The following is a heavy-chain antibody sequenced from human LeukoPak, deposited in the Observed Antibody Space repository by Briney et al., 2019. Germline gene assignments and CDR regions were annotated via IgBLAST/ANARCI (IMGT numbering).Heavy chain of an antibody. CDR2: IYYSGST. CDR1: GGSISSYY. D-gene: IGHD1-26*01. CDR3: ARVGSGSRFDAFDI. J-gene: IGHJ3*02. V-gene: IGHV4-59*01. Sequence: SQTLSLTXTVSGGSISSYYWSWIRQPPGKGMEWIGYIYYSGSTNYNPSLKSRVTISVDTSKNQFSLKLSSVTAADTAVYYCARVGSGSRFDAFDIWGQGTMVTVSS.